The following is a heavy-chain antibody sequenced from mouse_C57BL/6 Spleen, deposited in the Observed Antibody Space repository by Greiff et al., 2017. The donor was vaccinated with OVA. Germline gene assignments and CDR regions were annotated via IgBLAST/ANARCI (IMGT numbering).Heavy chain of an antibody. D-gene: IGHD2-5*01. CDR3: ASPGYSNYFDY. J-gene: IGHJ2*01. CDR1: GFTFSDSG. Sequence: EVQLVESGGGLVKPGGSLKLSCAASGFTFSDSGMHWVRQAPEKGLEWVAYISSGSSTIYYADTVKCRFTISRDTAKNTLFLQMTSLRSEDTAMYYCASPGYSNYFDYWGQGTTLTVSS. CDR2: ISSGSSTI. V-gene: IGHV5-17*01.